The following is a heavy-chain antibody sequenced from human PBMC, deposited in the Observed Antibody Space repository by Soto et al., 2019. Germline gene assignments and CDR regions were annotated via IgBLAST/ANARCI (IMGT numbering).Heavy chain of an antibody. V-gene: IGHV3-53*01. CDR2: LYSGGST. CDR3: ARGGGAYCGGNCYRAFAH. CDR1: GVTVSSDY. J-gene: IGHJ4*02. D-gene: IGHD2-21*02. Sequence: EVQLVESGGGLIQPGGSLSLSCAASGVTVSSDYMSWVRQAPGEGLEWVSVLYSGGSTYYADSVKGRFTISRDNSKTTLYLQMNGLRAEDTAVYYCARGGGAYCGGNCYRAFAHWGQGTLVTVSP.